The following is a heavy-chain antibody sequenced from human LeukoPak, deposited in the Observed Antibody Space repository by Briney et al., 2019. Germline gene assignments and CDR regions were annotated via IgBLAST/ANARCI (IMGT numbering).Heavy chain of an antibody. Sequence: ASVKVSCKASRYTFTSYSMHWVRQAPGQGLEWMGWISAYNGNTNYAQKLQGRVTMTTDTSTSTAYMELRSLRSDDTAVYYCARDSVVGPLRYSGSHFDYWGQGTLVTVSS. J-gene: IGHJ4*02. D-gene: IGHD1-26*01. CDR1: RYTFTSYS. CDR3: ARDSVVGPLRYSGSHFDY. V-gene: IGHV1-18*04. CDR2: ISAYNGNT.